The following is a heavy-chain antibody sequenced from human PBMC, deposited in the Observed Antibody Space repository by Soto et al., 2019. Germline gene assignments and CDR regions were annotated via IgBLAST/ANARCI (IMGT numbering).Heavy chain of an antibody. CDR1: GGSISSYY. V-gene: IGHV4-59*01. Sequence: PSETPSLTCTVSGGSISSYYWSWVRQRPGKGLEWIGYIYYSGSTNYNPSLKSRVTISVDTSKNQFSLKLSSVTAADTAVYYCARDRSGYYYDSSGYYRNYYYYGMDVWGQGTTVTVSS. CDR2: IYYSGST. J-gene: IGHJ6*02. D-gene: IGHD3-22*01. CDR3: ARDRSGYYYDSSGYYRNYYYYGMDV.